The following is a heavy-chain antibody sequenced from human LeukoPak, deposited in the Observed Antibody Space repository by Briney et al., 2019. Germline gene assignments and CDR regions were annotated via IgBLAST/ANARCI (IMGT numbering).Heavy chain of an antibody. J-gene: IGHJ4*02. CDR3: ARALYSYALGGYFDY. D-gene: IGHD5-18*01. V-gene: IGHV3-53*01. Sequence: GGSLRLSCAASGFTFSSYSMNWVRQAPGKGLEWVSVIYSGGSTYYADSVKGRFTISRDNSKNTLYLQMNSLRAEDTAVYYCARALYSYALGGYFDYWGQGTLVTVSS. CDR2: IYSGGST. CDR1: GFTFSSYS.